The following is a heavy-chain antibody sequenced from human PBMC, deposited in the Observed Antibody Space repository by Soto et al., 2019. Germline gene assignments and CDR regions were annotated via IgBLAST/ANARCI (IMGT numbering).Heavy chain of an antibody. V-gene: IGHV7-4-1*01. CDR3: ARESIAVAGDAYYYYYGMDV. J-gene: IGHJ6*02. D-gene: IGHD6-19*01. Sequence: ASAKVSCKASGYTFTSYAINWVRQAPVQGLEWMGWINTNTGNPTYAQGFTGRFVFSLDTSVSTAYLQICSLKAEDTAVYYCARESIAVAGDAYYYYYGMDVWGQGTTVTVSS. CDR1: GYTFTSYA. CDR2: INTNTGNP.